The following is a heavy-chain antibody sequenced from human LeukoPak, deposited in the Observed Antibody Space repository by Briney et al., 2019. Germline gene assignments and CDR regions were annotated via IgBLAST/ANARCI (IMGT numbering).Heavy chain of an antibody. J-gene: IGHJ6*04. CDR1: GFTFSSYA. CDR2: ISGGGGST. CDR3: AKDAYGDYGVYYYYGMDV. D-gene: IGHD4-17*01. V-gene: IGHV3-23*01. Sequence: GGSLRLSCAASGFTFSSYAMSWVRQAPGKGLEWVSAISGGGGSTYYADSVKGRFTISRDNSKNTLYLKMNSLRAEDTAVYYCAKDAYGDYGVYYYYGMDVWGKGTTVTVSS.